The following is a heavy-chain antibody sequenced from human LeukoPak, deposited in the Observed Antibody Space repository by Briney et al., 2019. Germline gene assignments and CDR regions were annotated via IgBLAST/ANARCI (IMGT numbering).Heavy chain of an antibody. D-gene: IGHD3-10*01. CDR2: INHSGST. CDR1: GGSFSGYY. J-gene: IGHJ4*02. Sequence: PSETLSLTCAVYGGSFSGYYWSWIRQPPGKGLEWIGEINHSGSTNYNPSLKSRVTISVDTSKNQFSLKLSSVTAADTAVYYCARGVTGSGSYYTPFDYWGQGTLVTVSS. CDR3: ARGVTGSGSYYTPFDY. V-gene: IGHV4-34*01.